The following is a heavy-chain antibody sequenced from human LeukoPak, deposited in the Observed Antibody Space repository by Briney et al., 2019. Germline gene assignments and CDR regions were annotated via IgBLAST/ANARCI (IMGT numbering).Heavy chain of an antibody. CDR1: GFTFSSYG. CDR2: ISGSGDNT. Sequence: GGSLRLSCAASGFTFSSYGMSWVRQAPGRGLEWVSTISGSGDNTYYADSVKGRFTISRDNSKSTLYLQMNSLRAEDTAVYSCAKDRVGALLYFDSWGQGTLVTVSS. V-gene: IGHV3-23*01. CDR3: AKDRVGALLYFDS. D-gene: IGHD1-26*01. J-gene: IGHJ4*02.